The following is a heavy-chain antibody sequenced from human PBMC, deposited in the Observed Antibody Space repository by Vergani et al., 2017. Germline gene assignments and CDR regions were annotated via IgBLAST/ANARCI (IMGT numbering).Heavy chain of an antibody. CDR2: INHSGST. CDR1: GGSFSGYY. Sequence: QVQLQQWGAGLLKPSETLSLTCAVYGGSFSGYYWSWIRQPPGKGLEWIGEINHSGSTNYNPSLKSRVTISVDTSKNQFSLKLSSVTAADTAVYYCARHTSVDTAMVGFDYWGQGTLVTVSS. CDR3: ARHTSVDTAMVGFDY. V-gene: IGHV4-34*01. D-gene: IGHD5-18*01. J-gene: IGHJ4*02.